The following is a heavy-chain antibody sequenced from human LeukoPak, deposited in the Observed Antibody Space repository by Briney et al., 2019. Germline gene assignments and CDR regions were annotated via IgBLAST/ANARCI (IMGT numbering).Heavy chain of an antibody. CDR3: ARTMNYYGSPD. Sequence: ASVKVSCKASGYTFTSYDINWVRQATGQGLEWMGWINPNSGGTNYAQRFQGRVTMTRDTSISTAYMELSRVRSDDTAVYYCARTMNYYGSPDWGQGTLVTVSS. CDR2: INPNSGGT. J-gene: IGHJ4*02. D-gene: IGHD3-10*01. CDR1: GYTFTSYD. V-gene: IGHV1-2*02.